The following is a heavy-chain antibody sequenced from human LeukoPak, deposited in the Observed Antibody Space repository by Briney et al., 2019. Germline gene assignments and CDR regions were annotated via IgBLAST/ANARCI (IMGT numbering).Heavy chain of an antibody. J-gene: IGHJ4*02. CDR1: GFTFSNYA. D-gene: IGHD6-19*01. CDR3: ARDRSIAVAGGLRTEEY. Sequence: PGGSLRLSCAASGFTFSNYAMSWVRQAPRKGLEWVSSISGSGGITYYAGSVKGRFTISRDNSKNTLYLQMNSLRAEDTAVYYCARDRSIAVAGGLRTEEYWGQGTLVTVSS. CDR2: ISGSGGIT. V-gene: IGHV3-23*01.